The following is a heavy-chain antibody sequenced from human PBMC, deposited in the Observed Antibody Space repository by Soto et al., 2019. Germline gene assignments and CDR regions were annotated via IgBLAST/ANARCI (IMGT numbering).Heavy chain of an antibody. D-gene: IGHD4-17*01. CDR2: IKSKADGGTT. J-gene: IGHJ4*02. Sequence: GGSLRLSCAASEFTFANAWISWVRQAPGKGLEWVGRIKSKADGGTTDYAAPVKGRFTISRDESQNTLYLQMNSLKTEDTAVYYCTSLYYGHWGQGTLVTISS. CDR3: TSLYYGH. V-gene: IGHV3-15*01. CDR1: EFTFANAW.